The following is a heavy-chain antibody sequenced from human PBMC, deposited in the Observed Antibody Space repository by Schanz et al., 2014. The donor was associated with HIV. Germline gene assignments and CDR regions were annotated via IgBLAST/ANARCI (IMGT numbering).Heavy chain of an antibody. CDR3: ARGDILTGLYPYYFDS. D-gene: IGHD3-9*01. V-gene: IGHV1-18*01. Sequence: QVQLVQSGAEMKKPGASVKVSCKASGYTFPDYYIHWVRQAPGQGLEWMGWISGYIGNTNYAQNLQGRVTMTTDTLTSTVYMELRSLRSDDTAVYYCARGDILTGLYPYYFDSWGQGTLVTVSS. CDR2: ISGYIGNT. CDR1: GYTFPDYY. J-gene: IGHJ4*02.